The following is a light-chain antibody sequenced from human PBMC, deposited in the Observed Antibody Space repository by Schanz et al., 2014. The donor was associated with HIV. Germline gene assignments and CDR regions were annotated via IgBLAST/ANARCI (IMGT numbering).Light chain of an antibody. CDR1: SSDVGGYNY. J-gene: IGLJ3*02. V-gene: IGLV2-8*01. Sequence: QSALTQPPSASGSPGQSVTISCTGTSSDVGGYNYVSWYQQHSGKAPKLMIYEVSKRPSGVPDRFSGSKSGDTASLTISGLQAEDEAEYFCTLSSTNTCVFGGGTKLTVL. CDR2: EVS. CDR3: TLSSTNTCV.